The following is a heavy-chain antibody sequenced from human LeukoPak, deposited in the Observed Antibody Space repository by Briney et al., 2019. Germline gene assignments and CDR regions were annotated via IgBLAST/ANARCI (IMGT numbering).Heavy chain of an antibody. CDR3: ARGRLAYCGGDCYSGDY. Sequence: PGGSLRLSCAASGFTFSSYAMHWVRQAPGKGLEYVSAISSNGGSTYYANSVKGRFTISRDNSKNTLYLQMGSLRAEDMAVYYCARGRLAYCGGDCYSGDYWGQGTLVTVSS. V-gene: IGHV3-64*01. CDR1: GFTFSSYA. CDR2: ISSNGGST. D-gene: IGHD2-21*02. J-gene: IGHJ4*02.